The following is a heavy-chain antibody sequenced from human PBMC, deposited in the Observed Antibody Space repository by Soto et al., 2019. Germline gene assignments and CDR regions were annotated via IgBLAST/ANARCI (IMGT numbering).Heavy chain of an antibody. Sequence: GSLRLSCAASGFTFSSYAMHWVRQAPGKGLEWVALISYDGSDKDYADSVKGRFTISRDNSRNTLFLQMNSLRAEDTAVYYCARDYYKYYDSSGYYRSPAYWGQGTLVTGLL. CDR1: GFTFSSYA. CDR3: ARDYYKYYDSSGYYRSPAY. J-gene: IGHJ4*02. D-gene: IGHD3-22*01. V-gene: IGHV3-30-3*01. CDR2: ISYDGSDK.